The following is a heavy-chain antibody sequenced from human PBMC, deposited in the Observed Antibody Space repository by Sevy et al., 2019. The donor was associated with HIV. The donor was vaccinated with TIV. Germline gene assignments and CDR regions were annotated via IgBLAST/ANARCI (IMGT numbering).Heavy chain of an antibody. CDR1: GGSISSGGYS. V-gene: IGHV4-30-2*01. Sequence: TLSLTCAVSGGSISSGGYSWSWIRQPPGKGLERIGYIYHGGSTYYNPSLKSRVTISVDRSKNQFSLKLSSVTAADTAVYYCARMRVGSKSFDYWGQGTLVTVSS. J-gene: IGHJ4*02. D-gene: IGHD3-10*01. CDR2: IYHGGST. CDR3: ARMRVGSKSFDY.